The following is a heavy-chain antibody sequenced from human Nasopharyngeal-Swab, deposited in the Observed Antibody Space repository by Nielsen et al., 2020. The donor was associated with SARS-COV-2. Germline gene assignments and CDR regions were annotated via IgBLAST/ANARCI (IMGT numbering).Heavy chain of an antibody. CDR2: IYYSGST. V-gene: IGHV4-59*13. CDR3: ARTFIVVVPAAMSDFSGMDV. D-gene: IGHD2-2*01. CDR1: GPSLSGYY. Sequence: SETLSLTCAVYGPSLSGYYWSWIRQPPGKGLEWIGYIYYSGSTNYNPSLKSRVTISVDTSKNQFSLKLSSVTAADTAVYYCARTFIVVVPAAMSDFSGMDVWGQGTTVTVSS. J-gene: IGHJ6*02.